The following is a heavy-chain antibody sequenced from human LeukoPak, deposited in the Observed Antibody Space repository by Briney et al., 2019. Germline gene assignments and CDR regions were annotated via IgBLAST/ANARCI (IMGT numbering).Heavy chain of an antibody. J-gene: IGHJ4*02. V-gene: IGHV1-18*01. CDR1: GYTFTSFG. CDR2: TTTYNGNT. CDR3: ARAVGSGWSSYFDY. Sequence: VASVKVSCKASGYTFTSFGISWVRQAPGQWLEWMGWTTTYNGNTKYAQKVQGRVTMTTDTSTSTAYMELRSLRSDDTAVYYCARAVGSGWSSYFDYWGQGTLVAVSS. D-gene: IGHD6-19*01.